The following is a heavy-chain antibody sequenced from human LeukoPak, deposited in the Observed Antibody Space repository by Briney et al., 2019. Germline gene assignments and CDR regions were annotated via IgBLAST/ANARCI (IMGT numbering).Heavy chain of an antibody. CDR1: GFTFNNYD. CDR3: AKLGWPGS. Sequence: GGSLRLSCADSGFTFNNYDMSWVRQAPGKGLEWVLTISGSGGHTYYADSVKGRFTISRDNSKDTLHLLMNSLRAEDTAVYYCAKLGWPGSWGQGTLVTVSS. D-gene: IGHD1-26*01. V-gene: IGHV3-23*01. J-gene: IGHJ4*02. CDR2: ISGSGGHT.